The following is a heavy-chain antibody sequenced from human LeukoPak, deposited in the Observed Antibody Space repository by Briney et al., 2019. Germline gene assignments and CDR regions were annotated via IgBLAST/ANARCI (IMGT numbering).Heavy chain of an antibody. V-gene: IGHV3-23*01. CDR2: ISSAGST. Sequence: PGGSLRLSCAASGFTFSSYAMSWVRQAPGKGLEWVSGISSAGSTYYADSVKGRFTISSDNSKNTLYLQMNGLRAEDTAVYYCATSRRTFWYFDLWGRGTLVAVS. CDR3: ATSRRTFWYFDL. CDR1: GFTFSSYA. J-gene: IGHJ2*01.